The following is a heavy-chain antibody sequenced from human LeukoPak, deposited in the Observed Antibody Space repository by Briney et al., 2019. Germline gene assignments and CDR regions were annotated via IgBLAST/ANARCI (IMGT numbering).Heavy chain of an antibody. CDR3: AAVRGVTINWFDP. CDR1: GYSISSGYY. D-gene: IGHD3-10*02. V-gene: IGHV4-38-2*02. Sequence: SETLSLTCTVSGYSISSGYYWGWIRQPPGKGLEWIGSIYHSGSTYYNPSLKSRVTISVDTSKNQFSLKLSSVTAADTAVYYCAAVRGVTINWFDPWGQGTLVTVSS. CDR2: IYHSGST. J-gene: IGHJ5*02.